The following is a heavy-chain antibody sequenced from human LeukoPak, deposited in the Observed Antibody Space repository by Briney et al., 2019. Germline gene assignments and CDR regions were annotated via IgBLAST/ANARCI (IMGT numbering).Heavy chain of an antibody. CDR2: ISYDGSNK. CDR3: ARDLGYSSGPNY. V-gene: IGHV3-30*04. Sequence: GGSLRLSCAASGFTFSSYAMHWVRQAPGKGLEWAAVISYDGSNKYYADSVKGRFTISRDNSKNTLYLQMNSLRAEDTAVYYCARDLGYSSGPNYWGQGTRVTVSS. J-gene: IGHJ4*02. CDR1: GFTFSSYA. D-gene: IGHD6-19*01.